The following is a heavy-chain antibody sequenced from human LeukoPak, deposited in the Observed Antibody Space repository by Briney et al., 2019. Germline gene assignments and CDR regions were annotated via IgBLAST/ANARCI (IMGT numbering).Heavy chain of an antibody. Sequence: NPGGSLRLSCAASGXTFSNYSVNWVRQAPGKGLEWVSSIGSTSHFRYYADSLKGRVTISRDNAKNSLYLQMSSLRVEDTAVYYCARSCDGDCYSDYWGQGTLVTVSS. V-gene: IGHV3-21*01. D-gene: IGHD2-21*02. CDR3: ARSCDGDCYSDY. CDR2: IGSTSHFR. J-gene: IGHJ4*02. CDR1: GXTFSNYS.